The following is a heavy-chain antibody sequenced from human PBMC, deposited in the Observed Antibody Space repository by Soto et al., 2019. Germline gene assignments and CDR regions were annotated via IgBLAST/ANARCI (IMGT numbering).Heavy chain of an antibody. J-gene: IGHJ5*02. CDR3: ASTYYYGSGFDP. CDR1: GFTFSSYA. Sequence: SLRLSCAASGFTFSSYAMHWVRQAPGKGLEWVAVISYDGSNKYYADSVKGRFTISRDNSKNTLYLQMNSLRAEDTAVYYCASTYYYGSGFDPWGQGTLVTVSS. V-gene: IGHV3-30-3*01. D-gene: IGHD3-10*01. CDR2: ISYDGSNK.